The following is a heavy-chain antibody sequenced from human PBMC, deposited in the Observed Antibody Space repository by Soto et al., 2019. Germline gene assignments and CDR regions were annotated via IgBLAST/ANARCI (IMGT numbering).Heavy chain of an antibody. D-gene: IGHD7-27*01. CDR2: IYYNGIT. CDR1: VGSMSSYY. CDR3: ARANWYSEY. V-gene: IGHV4-59*13. J-gene: IGHJ4*02. Sequence: PSETLSLTCTVSVGSMSSYYWSWIRQPPGKGLEWIGYIYYNGITNYNPSLKSRVTMSVDTSKNQVSLNLTSLTAADTATYYCARANWYSEYWGQGIPVTVSS.